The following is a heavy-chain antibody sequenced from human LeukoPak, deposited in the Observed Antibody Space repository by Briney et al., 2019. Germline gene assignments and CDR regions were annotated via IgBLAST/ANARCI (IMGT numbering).Heavy chain of an antibody. CDR1: GFTFSSYA. CDR2: ISYDGSNK. CDR3: ARGLPAAADYGMDV. J-gene: IGHJ6*02. Sequence: GRSLRLSCAASGFTFSSYAMHWVRQAPGKGLXXXXVISYDGSNKYYADSVKGRFTISRDNSKNTLYLQMNSLRAEDTAVYYCARGLPAAADYGMDVWGQGTTVTVSS. D-gene: IGHD2-2*01. V-gene: IGHV3-30-3*01.